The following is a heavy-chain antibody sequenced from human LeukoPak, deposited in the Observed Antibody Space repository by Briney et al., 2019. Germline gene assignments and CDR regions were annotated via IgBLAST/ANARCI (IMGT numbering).Heavy chain of an antibody. CDR2: INRSGST. J-gene: IGHJ6*02. CDR1: GGSLSGYY. CDR3: ARGGHPYYYHGMDV. V-gene: IGHV4-34*01. Sequence: PSETLSLTCAVYGGSLSGYYWSWIRQPPGKGLEWIGEINRSGSTNYNPSLKSRVTISVDTSKNQFSLNLSSVTAADTAVYYCARGGHPYYYHGMDVWGQGTTITVSS.